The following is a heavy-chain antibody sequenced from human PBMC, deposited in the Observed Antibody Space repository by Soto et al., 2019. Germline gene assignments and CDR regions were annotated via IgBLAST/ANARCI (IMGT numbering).Heavy chain of an antibody. CDR2: IYTSGST. D-gene: IGHD2-2*01. V-gene: IGHV4-4*07. Sequence: TSETLSLTCTVSGGSISSYYLSWIRQPAGKGLEWIGRIYTSGSTNYNPSLKSRVTMSVDTSKNQFSLKLSSVTAADTAVYYCARACSSNSCYDVFDYWGQGTLVTVYS. CDR3: ARACSSNSCYDVFDY. CDR1: GGSISSYY. J-gene: IGHJ4*02.